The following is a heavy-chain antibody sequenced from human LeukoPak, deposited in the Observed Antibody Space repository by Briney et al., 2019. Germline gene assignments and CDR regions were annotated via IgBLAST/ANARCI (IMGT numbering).Heavy chain of an antibody. D-gene: IGHD3-22*01. CDR1: GGSFSGYY. Sequence: SETLSLTCAVYGGSFSGYYWSWIRQPAGKGLEWIGRIYTSGSTNYNPSLKSRVTISVDTSKNQFSLKLSSVTAADTALYFCARDDTYFYDSSGHGFDFWGQGTLVTVSS. CDR2: IYTSGST. CDR3: ARDDTYFYDSSGHGFDF. J-gene: IGHJ4*02. V-gene: IGHV4-4*07.